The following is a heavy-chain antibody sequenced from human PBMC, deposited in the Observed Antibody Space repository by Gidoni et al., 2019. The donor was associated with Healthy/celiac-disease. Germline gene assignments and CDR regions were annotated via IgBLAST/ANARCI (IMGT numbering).Heavy chain of an antibody. V-gene: IGHV1-46*01. CDR2: INPSGGST. J-gene: IGHJ4*02. Sequence: QVQLLQSGAEVKKPGASVKVYCKASGYTFTSYYMPWVRQAPGQGLEWMGIINPSGGSTSYAQKFQGRVTMTRDTSTSTVYMELSSLRSEDTAVYYCAREAPLSPNDYGDYSWGSPDYWGQGTLVTVSS. D-gene: IGHD4-17*01. CDR3: AREAPLSPNDYGDYSWGSPDY. CDR1: GYTFTSYY.